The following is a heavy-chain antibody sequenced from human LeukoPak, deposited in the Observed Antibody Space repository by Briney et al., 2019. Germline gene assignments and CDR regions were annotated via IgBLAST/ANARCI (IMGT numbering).Heavy chain of an antibody. D-gene: IGHD2/OR15-2a*01. CDR2: INHSGST. J-gene: IGHJ4*02. Sequence: SETLSHTCAVYGGSFSGYDWTWIRQPPGKGLEWIGEINHSGSTNYNPSLKSRVTISVDTSKNQFSLKLSSVTAADTAVYYCARGRIVSASYAYWGQGTLLTVSS. V-gene: IGHV4-34*01. CDR1: GGSFSGYD. CDR3: ARGRIVSASYAY.